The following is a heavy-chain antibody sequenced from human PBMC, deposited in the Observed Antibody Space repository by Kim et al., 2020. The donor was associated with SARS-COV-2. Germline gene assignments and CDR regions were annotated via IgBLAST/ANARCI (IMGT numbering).Heavy chain of an antibody. CDR2: GT. D-gene: IGHD5-18*01. V-gene: IGHV1-2*02. J-gene: IGHJ4*02. CDR3: ARARDTAMVA. Sequence: GTNYAQKFQGRVTMTRDTSISTAYMELSRLRSDDTAVYYCARARDTAMVAWGQGTLVTVSS.